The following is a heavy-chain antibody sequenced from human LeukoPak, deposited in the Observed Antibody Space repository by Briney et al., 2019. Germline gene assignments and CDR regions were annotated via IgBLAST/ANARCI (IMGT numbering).Heavy chain of an antibody. Sequence: GGSLRLSCAASGFTFSSYAMSWVRQAPGKGLEWVSAISGSGGSTYYADSVKGRFTISRDNSKNTLYLQMNSLRAEDTAVYYCAKDRSYIVVVPAGTFDYWGQGTLVTVSS. J-gene: IGHJ4*02. CDR3: AKDRSYIVVVPAGTFDY. CDR1: GFTFSSYA. CDR2: ISGSGGST. D-gene: IGHD2-2*01. V-gene: IGHV3-23*01.